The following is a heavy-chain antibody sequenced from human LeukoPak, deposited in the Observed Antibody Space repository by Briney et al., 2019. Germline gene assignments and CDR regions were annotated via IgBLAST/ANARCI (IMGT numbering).Heavy chain of an antibody. J-gene: IGHJ6*03. Sequence: PSETLSLTCTVSGYSISSGYYWDWIRQPPGKGLEWIGSIYHSGTTYYNPSLKSRVTISLDTSKNQFSLNLSSVTAADTAVYYCTRSSYCSSVSCYGPDYMDVWGEGTTVTVSS. V-gene: IGHV4-38-2*02. CDR2: IYHSGTT. CDR3: TRSSYCSSVSCYGPDYMDV. CDR1: GYSISSGYY. D-gene: IGHD2-2*01.